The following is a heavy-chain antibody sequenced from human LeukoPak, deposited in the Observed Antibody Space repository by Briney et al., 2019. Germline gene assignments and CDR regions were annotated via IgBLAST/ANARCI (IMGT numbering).Heavy chain of an antibody. Sequence: SETLSLTCAVYGGSFSGYYWSWIRQPPGKGLEWIGEINHSGSTNYNPSLKSRVTISVDTSKNQISLKLSSVTAADTAVYYCARAVVVAATPGYFDYWGQGTLVTVSS. CDR1: GGSFSGYY. CDR2: INHSGST. D-gene: IGHD2-15*01. CDR3: ARAVVVAATPGYFDY. J-gene: IGHJ4*02. V-gene: IGHV4-34*01.